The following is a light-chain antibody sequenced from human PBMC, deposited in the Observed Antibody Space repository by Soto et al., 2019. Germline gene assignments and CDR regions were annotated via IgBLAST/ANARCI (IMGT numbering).Light chain of an antibody. V-gene: IGKV3-20*01. CDR1: QSVSSSY. CDR2: GAS. CDR3: QQYGSSPPYT. Sequence: EIVLTQSPGTLSLSPGERATLSCRASQSVSSSYLAWYQQKPGQAPRLLIYGASSRATGIPDRFSGSGSGTDFNPAISSLEPEDFAVYYCQQYGSSPPYTFGQGTKLEIK. J-gene: IGKJ2*01.